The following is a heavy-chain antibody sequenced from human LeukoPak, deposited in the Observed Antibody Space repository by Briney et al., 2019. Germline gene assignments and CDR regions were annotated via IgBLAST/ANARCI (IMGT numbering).Heavy chain of an antibody. CDR1: GFTFDDYT. V-gene: IGHV3-43*02. Sequence: GGSLRLSCAVSGFTFDDYTMHWVRQAPGKGLEWVSLISGDGGSRYYAGSVKGRFTVSRDNSKNSLYLQMNRLRAEDTAFYYCAKGADPLTWRMTTVAGTRFDFWGQGTLVTVSS. D-gene: IGHD6-19*01. CDR3: AKGADPLTWRMTTVAGTRFDF. CDR2: ISGDGGSR. J-gene: IGHJ4*02.